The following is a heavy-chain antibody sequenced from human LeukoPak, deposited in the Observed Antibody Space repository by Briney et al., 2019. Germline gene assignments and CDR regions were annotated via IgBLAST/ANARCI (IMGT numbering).Heavy chain of an antibody. D-gene: IGHD2-2*01. CDR1: GFTFSSYS. Sequence: GGSLRLSCAASGFTFSSYSMNWVRQAPGKGLEWVSSISSSSSYIYYADSVKGRFTISRDNSKNTLYLQMNSLRAEDTAVYYCAKDMPRYCSSTSCYQDYWGQGTLVTVSS. CDR2: ISSSSSYI. V-gene: IGHV3-21*01. J-gene: IGHJ4*02. CDR3: AKDMPRYCSSTSCYQDY.